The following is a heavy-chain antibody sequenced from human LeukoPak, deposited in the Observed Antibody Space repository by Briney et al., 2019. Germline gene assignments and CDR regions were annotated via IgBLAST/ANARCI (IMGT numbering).Heavy chain of an antibody. CDR1: EFTYSDYY. V-gene: IGHV3-11*01. CDR3: ARPGLRGYSYGIDF. Sequence: GGSLRLSCAASEFTYSDYYTSWIRQAPGKGLEWVSYISIGGTTIYYADSVKGRFTLSRDNAKNSLYLQMNSLRAEDTAVYYCARPGLRGYSYGIDFWGQGTLVTVSS. D-gene: IGHD5-18*01. J-gene: IGHJ4*02. CDR2: ISIGGTTI.